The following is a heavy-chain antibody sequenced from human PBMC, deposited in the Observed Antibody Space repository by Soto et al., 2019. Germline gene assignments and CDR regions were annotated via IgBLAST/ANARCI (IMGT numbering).Heavy chain of an antibody. CDR1: GYTFTSYG. CDR3: ERDYEARGNYYYCHYGLDV. J-gene: IGHJ6*02. CDR2: ISAYNGNT. V-gene: IGHV1-18*01. D-gene: IGHD3-16*01. Sequence: QVQLVQSGAEVKKPGASVKVSCTASGYTFTSYGISWVRQAPGQGLEWMGWISAYNGNTNYAQKLQGRVTMTTDTSTSTAYMEPRSLRSDDTAVYYCERDYEARGNYYYCHYGLDVLGQGTTVTVSS.